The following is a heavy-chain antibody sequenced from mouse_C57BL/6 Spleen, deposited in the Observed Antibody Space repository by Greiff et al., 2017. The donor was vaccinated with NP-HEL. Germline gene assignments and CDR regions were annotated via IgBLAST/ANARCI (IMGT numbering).Heavy chain of an antibody. CDR2: INPSSGYT. CDR1: GYTFTSYT. CDR3: ARSALLLRDYFDY. V-gene: IGHV1-4*01. Sequence: VKLQESGAELARPGASVKMSCKASGYTFTSYTMHWVKQRPGQGLEWIGYINPSSGYTKYNQKFKDKATLTADKSSSTAYMQLSSLTSEDSAVYYCARSALLLRDYFDYWGQGTTLTVSS. D-gene: IGHD1-1*01. J-gene: IGHJ2*01.